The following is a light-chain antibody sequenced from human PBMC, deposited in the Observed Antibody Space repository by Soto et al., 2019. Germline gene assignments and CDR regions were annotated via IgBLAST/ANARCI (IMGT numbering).Light chain of an antibody. Sequence: QSALAQPASVSGSPGQSITISCTGTSSDVGGYNYVSWYQHHPGKAPKLMIYGVSFRPAGVSDRFSGSKSGNTASLTISGLQPEDEADYYCSSYTTSNTRQIVCGTGTKVTVL. V-gene: IGLV2-14*03. CDR3: SSYTTSNTRQIV. J-gene: IGLJ1*01. CDR1: SSDVGGYNY. CDR2: GVS.